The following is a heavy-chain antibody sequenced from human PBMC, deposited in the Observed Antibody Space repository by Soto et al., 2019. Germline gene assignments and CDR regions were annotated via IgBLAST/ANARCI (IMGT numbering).Heavy chain of an antibody. D-gene: IGHD1-7*01. CDR3: ARDLDGGNWNSDYYYGMDV. V-gene: IGHV1-69*13. Sequence: ASVKVSCKTSGGTFGSYAIIWVRQAPGQGLEWMGGIIPIFGTANYAQKFQGRVTITADESTSTAYMELSSLRSEDTAVYYCARDLDGGNWNSDYYYGMDVWGQGTTVTVSS. J-gene: IGHJ6*02. CDR1: GGTFGSYA. CDR2: IIPIFGTA.